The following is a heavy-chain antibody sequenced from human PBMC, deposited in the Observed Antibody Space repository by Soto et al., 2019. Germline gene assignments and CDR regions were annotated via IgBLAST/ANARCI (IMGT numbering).Heavy chain of an antibody. J-gene: IGHJ4*02. V-gene: IGHV3-23*01. CDR1: GFTFSSYA. D-gene: IGHD3-3*01. CDR2: ISGSGGST. CDR3: AKTIVLRFLEWLLYFDY. Sequence: HPGGSLRLSCAASGFTFSSYAMSWVRQAPGKGLEWVSAISGSGGSTYYADSVKGRFTISRDNSKNTLYLQMNSLRAEDTAVYYCAKTIVLRFLEWLLYFDYWGQGTLVTVSS.